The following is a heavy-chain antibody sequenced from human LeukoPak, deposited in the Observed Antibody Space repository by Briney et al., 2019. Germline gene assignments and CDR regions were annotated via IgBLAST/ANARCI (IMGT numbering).Heavy chain of an antibody. D-gene: IGHD5-18*01. Sequence: ASVKASCKASGYTFTGYYMHWVRQAPGQGLEWMGWINPNSGGTNYAQKFQGRVTMTRDTSISTAYMELSRLRSDDTAVYYCARSDTAIHPFAYWGQGTLVTVSS. V-gene: IGHV1-2*02. CDR3: ARSDTAIHPFAY. CDR2: INPNSGGT. J-gene: IGHJ4*02. CDR1: GYTFTGYY.